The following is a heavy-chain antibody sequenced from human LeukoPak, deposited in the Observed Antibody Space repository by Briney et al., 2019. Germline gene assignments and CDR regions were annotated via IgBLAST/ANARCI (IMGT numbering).Heavy chain of an antibody. V-gene: IGHV3-7*01. Sequence: GGSLRLSCAASGFTFSSDSMNWVRQAPGKGLEWVANIKQDGSEKYYVDSVKGRFTISRDNAKNSLYLQMNSLRAEDTAVYYCARASRERYCSGGSCYSHYYYYYYMDVWGKGTTVTVSS. D-gene: IGHD2-15*01. J-gene: IGHJ6*03. CDR1: GFTFSSDS. CDR2: IKQDGSEK. CDR3: ARASRERYCSGGSCYSHYYYYYYMDV.